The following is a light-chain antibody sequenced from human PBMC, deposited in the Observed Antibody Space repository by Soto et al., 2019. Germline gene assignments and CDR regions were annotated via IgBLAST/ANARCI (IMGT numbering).Light chain of an antibody. Sequence: EIVLTQSPATLSLSPGERATLSCRASQSVSSYLAWYQHKPGHPPRLLIYDASTRATGMPARFSGSGSVTEFTLTISSLQSEDFAVYYCQQYNDWPRTFGQGTKVDI. J-gene: IGKJ1*01. CDR1: QSVSSY. V-gene: IGKV3-15*01. CDR2: DAS. CDR3: QQYNDWPRT.